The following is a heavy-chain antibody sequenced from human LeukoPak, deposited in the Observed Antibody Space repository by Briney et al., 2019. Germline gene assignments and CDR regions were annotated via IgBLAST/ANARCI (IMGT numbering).Heavy chain of an antibody. D-gene: IGHD1-14*01. CDR2: ISSSSTYI. Sequence: PGGSLRLSCAASGFTFDDYDMSWVRQAPGKGLEWVSCISSSSTYIYYADSVRGRFAISRDNAKNSLYLQMNSLRAEDTAVYYCARENHGSFDYWGQGSLVTVSS. J-gene: IGHJ4*02. CDR3: ARENHGSFDY. CDR1: GFTFDDYD. V-gene: IGHV3-21*01.